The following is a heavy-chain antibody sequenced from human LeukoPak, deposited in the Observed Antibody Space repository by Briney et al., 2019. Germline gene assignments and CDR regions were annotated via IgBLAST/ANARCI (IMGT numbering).Heavy chain of an antibody. CDR1: GFTFSSYS. V-gene: IGHV3-21*01. D-gene: IGHD4-17*01. CDR2: ISSSSSYI. CDR3: ARAFRPTVRAFDY. J-gene: IGHJ4*02. Sequence: GGSLRLSCAASGFTFSSYSMNWVRQAPGKGLEWVSSISSSSSYIYYADSVKGRFTISRDNAKNSLYLQMNSLRAEDTAVYYCARAFRPTVRAFDYWGQGTLVTVSS.